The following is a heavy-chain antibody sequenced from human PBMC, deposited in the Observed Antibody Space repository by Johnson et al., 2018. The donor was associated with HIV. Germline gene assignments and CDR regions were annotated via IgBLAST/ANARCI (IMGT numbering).Heavy chain of an antibody. V-gene: IGHV3-23*04. D-gene: IGHD3-22*01. Sequence: VQLVESGGGLVQPGGSLRLSCAASGFTFSSYAMSWVRQAPGKGLEWVSAISGSGGSTYYADSVKGRFTISRDNPKNTLYLQMNSLKTEDTAVYYCTTETYYYDSSGYYYGHAFDVWGQGTMVTVSS. CDR1: GFTFSSYA. CDR2: ISGSGGST. CDR3: TTETYYYDSSGYYYGHAFDV. J-gene: IGHJ3*01.